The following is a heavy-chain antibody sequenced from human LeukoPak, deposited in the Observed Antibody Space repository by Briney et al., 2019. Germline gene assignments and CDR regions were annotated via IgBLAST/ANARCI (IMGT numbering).Heavy chain of an antibody. Sequence: PGGSLRLSCAASGFTVSANYMNWVRQAPGKGLEWVANIKQDGSEKYYVDSVKGRFTISRDNAKNSLYLQMNSLRAEDTAVYYCAELGITMIGGVWGKGTTVTISS. CDR2: IKQDGSEK. CDR3: AELGITMIGGV. V-gene: IGHV3-7*01. CDR1: GFTVSANY. J-gene: IGHJ6*04. D-gene: IGHD3-10*02.